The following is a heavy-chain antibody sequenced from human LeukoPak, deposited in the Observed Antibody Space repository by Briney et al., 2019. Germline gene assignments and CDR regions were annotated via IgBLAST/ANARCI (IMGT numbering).Heavy chain of an antibody. CDR2: ITGSGAYT. Sequence: QTGGSLRLSCAASGFTFTSYAMSWVRQAPGKGLEWVATITGSGAYTYYADFVKGRFTISRDNSKETQYLQMDSLRAEDMALYYCAKWGFTYGPGYFDYWGQGTLVTVSS. D-gene: IGHD3-10*01. J-gene: IGHJ4*02. V-gene: IGHV3-23*01. CDR3: AKWGFTYGPGYFDY. CDR1: GFTFTSYA.